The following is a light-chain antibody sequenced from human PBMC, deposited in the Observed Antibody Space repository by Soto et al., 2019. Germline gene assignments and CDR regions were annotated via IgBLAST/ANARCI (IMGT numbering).Light chain of an antibody. V-gene: IGLV2-8*01. Sequence: HSALPPPPPASGAPGHPVPIFCTGTSSDVGGYNYVSWYQQHPGKAPKLMIFEVTNRPSGVPDRFSGSKSGNTASLTVSGLQAEDEADYYCSSYAGTNNFYVFGTGTKVTVL. J-gene: IGLJ1*01. CDR1: SSDVGGYNY. CDR2: EVT. CDR3: SSYAGTNNFYV.